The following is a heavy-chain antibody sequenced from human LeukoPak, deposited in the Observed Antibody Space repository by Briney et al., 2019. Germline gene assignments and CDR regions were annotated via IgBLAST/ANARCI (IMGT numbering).Heavy chain of an antibody. CDR3: ARASLRGVFAFDY. V-gene: IGHV4-61*02. D-gene: IGHD3-10*01. CDR1: GGSLSSGSYY. Sequence: SQTLSLTCTVSGGSLSSGSYYWSWIRQPAGKGLEWIGRIYTSGSTNYNPSLKRRVTISVDTSKNQFCLKLSSVTAADTAVYYCARASLRGVFAFDYWGQGTLVTVSS. CDR2: IYTSGST. J-gene: IGHJ4*02.